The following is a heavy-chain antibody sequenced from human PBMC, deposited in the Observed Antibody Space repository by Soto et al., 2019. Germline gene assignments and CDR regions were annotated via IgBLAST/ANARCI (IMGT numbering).Heavy chain of an antibody. V-gene: IGHV3-48*03. D-gene: IGHD2-21*01. J-gene: IGHJ4*02. CDR1: GFTFSSYE. CDR3: ARLVISLGSGLDY. CDR2: ISSSGSTI. Sequence: PGGSLRLSCAASGFTFSSYEMNWVRQAPGKGLEWVSYISSSGSTIYYADSVKGRFTISRDNAKNSLYLQMNSLRAEDTAVYYCARLVISLGSGLDYRGRGPLVTVSS.